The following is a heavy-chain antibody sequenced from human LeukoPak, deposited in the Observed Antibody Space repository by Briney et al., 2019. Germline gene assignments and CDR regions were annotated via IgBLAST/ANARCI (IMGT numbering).Heavy chain of an antibody. Sequence: GGSLRLSCAASGYTFSSFVMHWVRQAPGKGLEWVAVISYDGNNKYYADSVKGRFTIFRDNSKNTLYLQMNSLRAEDTAVYYCAKDTPYSIHYFDYWGQGTLVAVSS. CDR2: ISYDGNNK. CDR3: AKDTPYSIHYFDY. V-gene: IGHV3-30-3*01. J-gene: IGHJ4*02. D-gene: IGHD6-13*01. CDR1: GYTFSSFV.